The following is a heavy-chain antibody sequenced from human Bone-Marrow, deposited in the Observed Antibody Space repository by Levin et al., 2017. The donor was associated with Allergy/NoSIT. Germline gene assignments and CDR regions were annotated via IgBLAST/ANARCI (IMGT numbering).Heavy chain of an antibody. Sequence: GESLKISCEGSGYSFTTYWIGWVRQMPGKGLEWMGIIYPGDSDTRYSPSFQGQVTISVDKSISTAYLQWSSLKASDTAMYYCARQKYNWNPSYFDYWGQGTLVTVSS. CDR2: IYPGDSDT. V-gene: IGHV5-51*01. CDR1: GYSFTTYW. CDR3: ARQKYNWNPSYFDY. J-gene: IGHJ4*02. D-gene: IGHD1-20*01.